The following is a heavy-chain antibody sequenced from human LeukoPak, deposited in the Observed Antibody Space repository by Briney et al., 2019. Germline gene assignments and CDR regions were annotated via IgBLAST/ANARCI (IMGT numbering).Heavy chain of an antibody. J-gene: IGHJ1*01. CDR3: ARGWRDSGYQIDEYFQH. CDR1: GYTFTSYD. D-gene: IGHD5-12*01. CDR2: MNPNSGNT. Sequence: ASVKVSCKASGYTFTSYDINWVRQATGQGLEWMGWMNPNSGNTGYAQKFQGRVTMTRNTSISTAYMELSSLRSEDTAVYYCARGWRDSGYQIDEYFQHWGQGTLVTVSS. V-gene: IGHV1-8*01.